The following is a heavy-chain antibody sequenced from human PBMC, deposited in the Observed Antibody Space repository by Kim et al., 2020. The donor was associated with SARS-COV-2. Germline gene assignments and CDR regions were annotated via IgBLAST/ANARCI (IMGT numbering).Heavy chain of an antibody. D-gene: IGHD5-12*01. V-gene: IGHV3-23*01. CDR2: GT. J-gene: IGHJ4*02. CDR3: AKEGSGYETDY. Sequence: GTYYADSVKGRFTISRDNSKNTYLQMNSLRAEDTAVYYCAKEGSGYETDYWGQGTLVTVSS.